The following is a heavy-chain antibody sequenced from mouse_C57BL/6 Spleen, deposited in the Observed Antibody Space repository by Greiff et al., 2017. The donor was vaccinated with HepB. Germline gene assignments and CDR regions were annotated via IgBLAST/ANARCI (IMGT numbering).Heavy chain of an antibody. Sequence: QVQLQQSGPGILQPSQTLSLTCSFSGFSLSTFGMGVGWIRQPSGKGLEWLAHIWWDDDKYYNPALKSRLTISKDTSKNQVFLKIANVDTADTATYYCARIPYYDYDYWYFDVWGTGTTVTVSS. CDR2: IWWDDDK. V-gene: IGHV8-8*01. CDR1: GFSLSTFGMG. J-gene: IGHJ1*03. D-gene: IGHD2-4*01. CDR3: ARIPYYDYDYWYFDV.